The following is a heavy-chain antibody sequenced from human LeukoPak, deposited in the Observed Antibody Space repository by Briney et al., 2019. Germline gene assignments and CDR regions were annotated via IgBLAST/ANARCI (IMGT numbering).Heavy chain of an antibody. V-gene: IGHV4-34*01. CDR3: ARGRFAVLGVSFDY. CDR1: GGSFSGYY. J-gene: IGHJ4*02. D-gene: IGHD3-10*01. Sequence: PSETLSLTCAVYGGSFSGYYWSWIRQPPGKGLEWIGEIKHSGSTNYNPSLKSRVTISVDTSQDQFSLKLSSVTAADTAVYYCARGRFAVLGVSFDYWGQGTLVTVSS. CDR2: IKHSGST.